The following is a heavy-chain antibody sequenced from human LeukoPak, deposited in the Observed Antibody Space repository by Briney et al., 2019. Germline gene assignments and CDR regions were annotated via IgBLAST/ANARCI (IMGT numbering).Heavy chain of an antibody. V-gene: IGHV4-4*07. Sequence: ASETLSLTCTLSGGSISSYYWSWIWQPAGKGLEWIGRIYTSGSTNYNPSLKSRVTMSVDTSKDQFSLKLSSVTAADTAVYYCARDLYSSGWVFDYWGQGTLVTVSS. CDR3: ARDLYSSGWVFDY. CDR2: IYTSGST. J-gene: IGHJ4*02. D-gene: IGHD6-19*01. CDR1: GGSISSYY.